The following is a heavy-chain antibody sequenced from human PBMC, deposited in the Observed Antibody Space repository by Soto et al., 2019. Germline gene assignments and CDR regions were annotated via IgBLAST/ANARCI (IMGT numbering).Heavy chain of an antibody. CDR1: GGSSSGYY. CDR3: ARGRIRPYDV. Sequence: SETLSLTCAVYGGSSSGYYWSWIRQPPGKGLEWIGEINHSGSTNYNPSLKSRVTISVDTSKNQFSLKLSSVTAADTAVYYCARGRIRPYDVWGQGTTVTVSS. J-gene: IGHJ6*02. V-gene: IGHV4-34*01. CDR2: INHSGST.